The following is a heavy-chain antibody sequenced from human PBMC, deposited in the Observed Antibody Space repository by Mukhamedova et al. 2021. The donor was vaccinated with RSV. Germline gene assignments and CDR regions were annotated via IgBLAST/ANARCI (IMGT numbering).Heavy chain of an antibody. CDR2: ISGSGRST. Sequence: GLEWVSTISGSGRSTHYTDSVKGRFTISRDNSKNTLYLQMNSLRAEDTAAYYCATNPDYSDSSGYYYFYFDYWGQGTLVTVSS. D-gene: IGHD3-22*01. V-gene: IGHV3-23*01. J-gene: IGHJ4*02. CDR3: ATNPDYSDSSGYYYFYFDY.